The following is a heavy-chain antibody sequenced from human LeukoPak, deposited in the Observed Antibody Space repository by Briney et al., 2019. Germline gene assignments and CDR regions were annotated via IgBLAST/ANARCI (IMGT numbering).Heavy chain of an antibody. CDR3: AKGMRNIVDP. Sequence: GGSLRLSCAASGFTVNNNYMTWVRQAPGKGLEWVSTISGSGGRTYYADSVKGRFTISRDSSKNTVYLQTNSLRADDTAVYYCAKGMRNIVDPWGQGTLVTVSS. V-gene: IGHV3-23*01. CDR2: ISGSGGRT. CDR1: GFTVNNNY. J-gene: IGHJ5*02.